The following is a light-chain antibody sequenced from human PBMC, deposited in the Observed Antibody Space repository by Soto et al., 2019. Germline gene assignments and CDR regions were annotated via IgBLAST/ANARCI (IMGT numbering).Light chain of an antibody. V-gene: IGKV1-33*01. J-gene: IGKJ1*01. CDR3: QQYDTLPRGT. CDR2: DAS. CDR1: QGIRTY. Sequence: DIPMTQSASSVVSSIGCRGSVPSRASQGIRTYLGWYQQKPGKAPKLLXYDASNLETGVPSRFSGSGSGTDFTFTISSLQPEDVAKYYCQQYDTLPRGTVGQGTKVEI.